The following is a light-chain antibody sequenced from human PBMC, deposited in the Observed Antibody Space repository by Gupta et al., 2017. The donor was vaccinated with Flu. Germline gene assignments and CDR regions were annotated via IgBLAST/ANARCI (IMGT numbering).Light chain of an antibody. CDR3: QQYDSLSIT. CDR2: DAS. Sequence: SLSASVGDRVTITCQASQDIRNYLNWYQQKPGKAPKLLIYDASNLETGVPSRFSGSGPGTHFSFTISSLQPEDIAAYFCQQYDSLSITFGQGTRLEIK. CDR1: QDIRNY. J-gene: IGKJ5*01. V-gene: IGKV1-33*01.